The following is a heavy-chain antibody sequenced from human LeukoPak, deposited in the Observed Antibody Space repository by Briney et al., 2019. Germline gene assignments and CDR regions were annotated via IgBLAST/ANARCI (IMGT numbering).Heavy chain of an antibody. V-gene: IGHV3-30*18. CDR3: AKRATLTDFDY. Sequence: PGRSLRLSCAASGFTFSSYGMHWVPQAPGKGLEWVAVISYDGSNKYYADSVKGRFTISRDNSKNTLYLQMNSLRAEDTAVYYCAKRATLTDFDYWGQGTLVTVSS. J-gene: IGHJ4*02. CDR1: GFTFSSYG. D-gene: IGHD2/OR15-2a*01. CDR2: ISYDGSNK.